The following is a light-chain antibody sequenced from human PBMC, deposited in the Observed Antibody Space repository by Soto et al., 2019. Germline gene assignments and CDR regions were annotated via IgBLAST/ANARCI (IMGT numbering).Light chain of an antibody. J-gene: IGLJ1*01. V-gene: IGLV2-11*01. CDR2: DVN. CDR1: SSDVGGYNY. Sequence: QSALTQPRSVSGSPGQSVTISCTGTSSDVGGYNYVSWYQQHPGKAPKLMIYDVNKRPSGVPDRFSGSKSGNTASLTISGLQAEDEAVYYCCSYAGSYTLVFGTGTKLTVL. CDR3: CSYAGSYTLV.